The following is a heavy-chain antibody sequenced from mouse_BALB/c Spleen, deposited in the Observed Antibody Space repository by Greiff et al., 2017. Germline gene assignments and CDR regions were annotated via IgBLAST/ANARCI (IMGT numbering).Heavy chain of an antibody. CDR3: AEGRYGGDY. D-gene: IGHD2-14*01. CDR2: ILPGSGST. Sequence: VQLQQSGPELVKPGASVKISCKATGYTFSSYWIEWVKQRPGHGLEWIGEILPGSGSTNYNEKFKGKATFTADTSSNTAYMQLSSLTSEDSGVYYCAEGRYGGDYWGQGTTLTVSS. CDR1: GYTFSSYW. V-gene: IGHV1-9*01. J-gene: IGHJ2*01.